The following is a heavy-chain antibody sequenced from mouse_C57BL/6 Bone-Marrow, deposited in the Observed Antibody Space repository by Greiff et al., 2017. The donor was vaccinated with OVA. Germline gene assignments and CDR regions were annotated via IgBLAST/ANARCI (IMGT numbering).Heavy chain of an antibody. D-gene: IGHD2-3*01. V-gene: IGHV14-4*01. J-gene: IGHJ2*01. CDR2: IDPENGDT. CDR3: TTDYDGY. Sequence: VQLQQSGAELVRPGASVKLSCTASGFTIKDDYMHWVKQRPEQGLEWIGWIDPENGDTEYASKFQGKATITADTSSNTAYLQLSSLTSEDTAVYYCTTDYDGYWGQGTTLTVSA. CDR1: GFTIKDDY.